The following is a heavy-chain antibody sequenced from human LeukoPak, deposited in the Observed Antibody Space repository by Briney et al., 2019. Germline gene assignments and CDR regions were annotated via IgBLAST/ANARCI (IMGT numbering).Heavy chain of an antibody. D-gene: IGHD3-10*01. CDR2: ITYDGNNK. Sequence: PGGSLRLSCAASGFTFSHYALHWVRQAPGKGLEWVAVITYDGNNKDYADSVKGQFTISRDNSKNILYLQMNSLTVEDTAVYYCARDGYGSGTHPQKPFDYWGQGTLVTVSS. CDR1: GFTFSHYA. J-gene: IGHJ4*02. V-gene: IGHV3-30-3*01. CDR3: ARDGYGSGTHPQKPFDY.